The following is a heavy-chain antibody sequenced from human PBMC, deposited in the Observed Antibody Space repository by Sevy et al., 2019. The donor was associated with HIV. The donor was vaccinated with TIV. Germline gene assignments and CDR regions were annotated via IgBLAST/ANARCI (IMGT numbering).Heavy chain of an antibody. CDR2: ISTSSSYI. D-gene: IGHD2-21*02. Sequence: GGSLRLSCAASGFTFSSYSMNWVRQAPGKGLEWVSSISTSSSYISYSDSVKGRFTISRDNAKNSLYLQMNSLRAEDTSVYYCARGLGRWVTVEVWDYWGQGTLVTVSS. CDR3: ARGLGRWVTVEVWDY. V-gene: IGHV3-21*01. J-gene: IGHJ4*02. CDR1: GFTFSSYS.